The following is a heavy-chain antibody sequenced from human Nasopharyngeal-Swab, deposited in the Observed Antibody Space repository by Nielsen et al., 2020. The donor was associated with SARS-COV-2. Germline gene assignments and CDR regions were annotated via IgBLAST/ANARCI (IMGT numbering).Heavy chain of an antibody. Sequence: GESLKISCAASGFTFDDYGMSWVRQAPGKGLEWVSGINWNGGSTGYADSVKGRFTISRDNAKNSLYLQMNSLRPDDTAVYYCVTATDHAFDIWGQGTVVTVSS. J-gene: IGHJ3*02. V-gene: IGHV3-20*04. CDR3: VTATDHAFDI. CDR1: GFTFDDYG. CDR2: INWNGGST.